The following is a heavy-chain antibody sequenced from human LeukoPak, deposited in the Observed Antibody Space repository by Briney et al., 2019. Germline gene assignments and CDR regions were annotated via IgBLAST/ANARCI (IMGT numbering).Heavy chain of an antibody. J-gene: IGHJ6*03. CDR2: IKHDGSVQ. D-gene: IGHD1-26*01. CDR3: ARDPYSGSYGNYYYYFMDV. Sequence: GGSLRLSCAASGFTFSSYWMSWVRQAPGKGLEWVANIKHDGSVQYCVDSVKGRFTISRDNAKNSLYLQMNSLRAEDTAVYYCARDPYSGSYGNYYYYFMDVWGKGTAVTISS. CDR1: GFTFSSYW. V-gene: IGHV3-7*01.